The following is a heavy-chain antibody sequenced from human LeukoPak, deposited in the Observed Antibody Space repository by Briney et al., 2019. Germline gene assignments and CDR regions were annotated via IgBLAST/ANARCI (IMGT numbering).Heavy chain of an antibody. D-gene: IGHD6-6*01. CDR3: ARQSYGSSYYFDY. Sequence: GASVKVSCKASGYTFNDYYMHWVRQAPGQGLEWMGWINPNTGTTNYAQKFQGRATLTRDTSISTAYMELSSLTSDDTAVYYCARQSYGSSYYFDYWGQGTLVTVSS. CDR2: INPNTGTT. V-gene: IGHV1-2*02. J-gene: IGHJ4*02. CDR1: GYTFNDYY.